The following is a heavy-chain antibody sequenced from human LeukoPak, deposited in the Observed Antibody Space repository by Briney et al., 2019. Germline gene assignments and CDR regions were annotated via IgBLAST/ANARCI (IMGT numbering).Heavy chain of an antibody. CDR2: IRGDGVST. Sequence: PGGSLRLSCAASGFTFDDYAMHWVRHAPGKGREWVSLIRGDGVSTYYADSVKGRFTTSRDNNKNSLYLQMNSLRADDTAFYYCAKDIGGYSYAADYWGQGTLVTVSS. CDR1: GFTFDDYA. J-gene: IGHJ4*02. V-gene: IGHV3-43*02. CDR3: AKDIGGYSYAADY. D-gene: IGHD5-18*01.